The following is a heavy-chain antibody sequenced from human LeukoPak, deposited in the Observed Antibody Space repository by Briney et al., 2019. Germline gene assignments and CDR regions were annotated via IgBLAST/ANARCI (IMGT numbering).Heavy chain of an antibody. CDR2: INPNSGGT. CDR1: GYTFTGYY. Sequence: GASVKVSCKASGYTFTGYYMHWVRQAPGQGLEWMGWINPNSGGTNYAQKFQGRVTMTRDTSISTAYMELSRLRSDDTAVYYCAVHPYYYDSSGYYGRLFYYYYYMDVWGKGTAVTVSS. CDR3: AVHPYYYDSSGYYGRLFYYYYYMDV. V-gene: IGHV1-2*02. D-gene: IGHD3-22*01. J-gene: IGHJ6*03.